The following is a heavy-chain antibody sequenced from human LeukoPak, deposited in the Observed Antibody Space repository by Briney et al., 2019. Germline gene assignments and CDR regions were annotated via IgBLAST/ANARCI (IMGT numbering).Heavy chain of an antibody. D-gene: IGHD4-17*01. V-gene: IGHV5-51*01. Sequence: GESLKISCKGSGYSFTSYWIGWVRQMPGKGLEWMGIIYPADSDTRYSPSFQGQVTISADKSISTAYLQWSSLKASDAAMYYCARPHTLDRTTKYYFDYWGQGTLVTVSS. CDR3: ARPHTLDRTTKYYFDY. CDR1: GYSFTSYW. J-gene: IGHJ4*02. CDR2: IYPADSDT.